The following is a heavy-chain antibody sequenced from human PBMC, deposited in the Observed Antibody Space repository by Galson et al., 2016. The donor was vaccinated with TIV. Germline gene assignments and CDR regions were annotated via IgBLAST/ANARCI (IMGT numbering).Heavy chain of an antibody. V-gene: IGHV4-38-2*02. CDR3: GRDAGASAHDLLY. CDR2: IYHSGST. D-gene: IGHD5-12*01. J-gene: IGHJ4*01. CDR1: DYPISSGYY. Sequence: SETLSLTCSVSDYPISSGYYWGWIRQPPGKGLEWIGNIYHSGSTYYNPSLKSRVTISVDTSKNQFSLKLSSVTAADTAVYYCGRDAGASAHDLLYWGQGILVIVSS.